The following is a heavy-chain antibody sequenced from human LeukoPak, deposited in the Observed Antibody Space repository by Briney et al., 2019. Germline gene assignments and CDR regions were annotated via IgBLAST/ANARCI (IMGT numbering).Heavy chain of an antibody. CDR3: ARSSHYYDSSGYYYYFDY. D-gene: IGHD3-22*01. CDR1: GGSINSSSYY. Sequence: SETLSLTCTVSGGSINSSSYYWGWIRQPPGKGLEWIGSIYYSGSTYYNPSLKSRVTISVDTSKNQFSLKLSSVTAADTAVYYCARSSHYYDSSGYYYYFDYWGQGTLVTVSS. V-gene: IGHV4-39*07. J-gene: IGHJ4*02. CDR2: IYYSGST.